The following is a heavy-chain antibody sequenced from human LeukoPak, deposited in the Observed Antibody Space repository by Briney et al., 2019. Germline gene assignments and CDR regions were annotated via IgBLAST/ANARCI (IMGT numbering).Heavy chain of an antibody. CDR3: AKGYCSSISCYADY. D-gene: IGHD2-2*01. V-gene: IGHV3-7*05. Sequence: GGSLRLSCAASGFTFSSYWMIWVCQAPGRGLEWVANIKGDGSEKYYADSVRGQFTISRDNAKNSLYLQMNSLRAEDTAVYYCAKGYCSSISCYADYWGQGTLVTVSS. CDR2: IKGDGSEK. CDR1: GFTFSSYW. J-gene: IGHJ4*02.